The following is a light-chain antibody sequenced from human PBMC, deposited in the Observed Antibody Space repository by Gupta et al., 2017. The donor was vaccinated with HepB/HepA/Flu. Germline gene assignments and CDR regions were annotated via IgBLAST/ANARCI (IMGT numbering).Light chain of an antibody. V-gene: IGKV3-15*01. Sequence: EIVMTQSPATLSVSPGERATLSCRASQSVSSNLAWYQQKPGQAPRLLIYGASTRATGVPARLSRSGSGREFTLTMTSLQSKDFTVYFSQEYNNCPGTFGQGTKVEIK. CDR2: GAS. CDR3: QEYNNCPGT. CDR1: QSVSSN. J-gene: IGKJ1*01.